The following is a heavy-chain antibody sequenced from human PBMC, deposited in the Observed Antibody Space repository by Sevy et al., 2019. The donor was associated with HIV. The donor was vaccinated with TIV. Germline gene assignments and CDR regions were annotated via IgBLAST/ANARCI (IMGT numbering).Heavy chain of an antibody. CDR1: GYTFTGYY. D-gene: IGHD4-17*01. J-gene: IGHJ1*01. CDR3: AREGSTTVVKYFQH. V-gene: IGHV1-2*06. Sequence: ASVKVSCKASGYTFTGYYMHWVRQAPGQGLEWMGRINPNSGGTNYAQKFQGRVTMTRDTSSSTAYMELGRLRSDDTAVYYCAREGSTTVVKYFQHWGQGTLVTVSS. CDR2: INPNSGGT.